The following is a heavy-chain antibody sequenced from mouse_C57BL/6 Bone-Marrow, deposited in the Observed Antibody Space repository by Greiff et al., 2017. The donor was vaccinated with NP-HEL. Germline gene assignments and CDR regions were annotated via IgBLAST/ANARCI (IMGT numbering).Heavy chain of an antibody. V-gene: IGHV7-1*01. Sequence: EVKVVESGGGLVQSGRSLRLSCATSGFTFSDFYMEWVRQAPGKGLEWIAASRNKANDYTTEYSASVQGRFIVSRDTSQSILYLQMNALRAEDTAIYYCARDALDGYFDVWGTGTTVTVSS. CDR2: SRNKANDYTT. CDR1: GFTFSDFY. CDR3: ARDALDGYFDV. J-gene: IGHJ1*03.